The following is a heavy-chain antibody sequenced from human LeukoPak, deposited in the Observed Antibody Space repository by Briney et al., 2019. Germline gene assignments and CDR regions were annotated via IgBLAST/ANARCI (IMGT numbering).Heavy chain of an antibody. CDR3: ARATIPFSSNFDY. D-gene: IGHD2-2*01. Sequence: SQTLSLTCAVSGVSISSGGYSWSWIRQPPGKGLEWIGYIYHSGSTYYNPSLKSRATISVDRSKNQFSLKLSSVTAADTAVYYCARATIPFSSNFDYWGQGTLVTVSS. J-gene: IGHJ4*02. V-gene: IGHV4-30-2*01. CDR1: GVSISSGGYS. CDR2: IYHSGST.